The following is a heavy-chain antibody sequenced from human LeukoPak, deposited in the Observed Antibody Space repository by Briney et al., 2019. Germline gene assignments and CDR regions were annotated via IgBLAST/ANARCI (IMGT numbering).Heavy chain of an antibody. V-gene: IGHV4-61*02. CDR2: IYTSGSN. D-gene: IGHD3-10*01. CDR3: AGETMVRGVITFDY. CDR1: GGSISSGSYY. J-gene: IGHJ4*02. Sequence: SETLSLTCTVSGGSISSGSYYWSWLRQPAGKGLEWIVRIYTSGSNNYNPSLKSRVTISVETSKNQFSLKLSSVTAADTAVYYCAGETMVRGVITFDYWGQGTLVTVSS.